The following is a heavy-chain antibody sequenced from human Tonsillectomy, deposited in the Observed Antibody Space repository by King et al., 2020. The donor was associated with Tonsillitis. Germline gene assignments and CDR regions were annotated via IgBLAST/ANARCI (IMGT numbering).Heavy chain of an antibody. J-gene: IGHJ4*02. Sequence: QLQESGPGLVKPSETLSLTCAVSDGSISTYYWTWIRQPPGKGLEWIGYIDYSGSTNYNPSLKSRVTISADTSKNQFSLKLNSVAATDTAVYYCARGMTFFDYWGQGTLVTVSS. CDR1: DGSISTYY. V-gene: IGHV4-59*08. CDR3: ARGMTFFDY. D-gene: IGHD3-10*01. CDR2: IDYSGST.